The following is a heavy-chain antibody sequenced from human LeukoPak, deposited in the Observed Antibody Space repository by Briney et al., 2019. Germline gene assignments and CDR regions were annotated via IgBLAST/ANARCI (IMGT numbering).Heavy chain of an antibody. D-gene: IGHD2-8*01. Sequence: ASVKVSCKAYGYTFTNYYIHWVRQAPGQGPEWMGWINPNTGDPNYAQKFQGRVTMTMDTSISTAYMELSRLGSDDTAVYYCAGGSNRDYWGQGTLVTVSS. V-gene: IGHV1-2*02. CDR2: INPNTGDP. CDR3: AGGSNRDY. J-gene: IGHJ4*02. CDR1: GYTFTNYY.